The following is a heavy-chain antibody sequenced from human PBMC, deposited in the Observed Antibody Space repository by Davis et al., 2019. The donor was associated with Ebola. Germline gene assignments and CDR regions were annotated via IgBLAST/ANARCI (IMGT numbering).Heavy chain of an antibody. CDR3: ARDRLWFGESPTHDAFDI. Sequence: PGGSLRLSCAASGFTFDDYAMHWVRQAPGKGLEWVSGISWNSGSIGYADSVKGRFTISRDNAKNSLYLQMNSLRAEDTAVYYCARDRLWFGESPTHDAFDIWGQGTMVTVSS. D-gene: IGHD3-10*01. J-gene: IGHJ3*02. CDR2: ISWNSGSI. CDR1: GFTFDDYA. V-gene: IGHV3-9*01.